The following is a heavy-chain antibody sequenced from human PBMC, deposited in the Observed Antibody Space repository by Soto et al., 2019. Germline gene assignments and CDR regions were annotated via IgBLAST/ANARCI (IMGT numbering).Heavy chain of an antibody. V-gene: IGHV3-74*01. Sequence: HPGGSLRLSCAASGFTFSTYWMHWVRQAPGKGLVWVSRINSDGTGKAYADSVKGRFTISRDNSKNTLYLQMNSLRAEDTAVYYCAKSWYDFWSGYYTYYYGMDVWGQGTTVTVSS. CDR3: AKSWYDFWSGYYTYYYGMDV. CDR2: INSDGTGK. J-gene: IGHJ6*02. CDR1: GFTFSTYW. D-gene: IGHD3-3*01.